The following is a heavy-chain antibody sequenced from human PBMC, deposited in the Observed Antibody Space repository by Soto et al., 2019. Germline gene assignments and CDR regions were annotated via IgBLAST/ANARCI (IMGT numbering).Heavy chain of an antibody. CDR1: GYTFTSYG. V-gene: IGHV1-18*01. CDR2: ISAYNGNT. CDR3: ARVDYDILTGYYNEDYFDY. D-gene: IGHD3-9*01. Sequence: ASVKVSCKASGYTFTSYGISWVRQAPGQGLEWMGWISAYNGNTNYAQKLQGRVTMTTDTSTSTAYMELRSLRSDDTVVYYCARVDYDILTGYYNEDYFDYWGQGTLVTVSS. J-gene: IGHJ4*02.